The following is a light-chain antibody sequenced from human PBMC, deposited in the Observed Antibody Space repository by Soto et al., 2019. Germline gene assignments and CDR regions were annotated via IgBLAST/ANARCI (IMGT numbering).Light chain of an antibody. V-gene: IGLV1-44*01. J-gene: IGLJ2*01. CDR2: GDN. CDR3: AAWDGSLNNVL. Sequence: QSVLTQPPSASGTPGQRVTISCSGGGSSIGTNTVNWYRQLPGTAPKLLIYGDNQRPSGVPDRFSGSKSGTSASLAISGLQPEDEAEYYCAAWDGSLNNVLFGGGTKLTVL. CDR1: GSSIGTNT.